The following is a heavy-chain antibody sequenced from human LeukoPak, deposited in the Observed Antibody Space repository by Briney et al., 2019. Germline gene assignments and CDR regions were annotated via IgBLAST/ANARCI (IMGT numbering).Heavy chain of an antibody. CDR3: AGGSGSYYRGPDY. D-gene: IGHD3-10*01. J-gene: IGHJ4*02. CDR1: GFTFSSYA. V-gene: IGHV3-30*04. Sequence: GGSLRLSCAASGFTFSSYAMHWVRQAPGKGLEWVAVISYDGSNKYYADSVKGRFTISRDNSKNTLYLQMNSLRAEDTAVYYCAGGSGSYYRGPDYWGQGTLVTVSS. CDR2: ISYDGSNK.